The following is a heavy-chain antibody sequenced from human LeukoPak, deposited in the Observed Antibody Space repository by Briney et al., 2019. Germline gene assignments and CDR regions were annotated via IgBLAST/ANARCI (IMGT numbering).Heavy chain of an antibody. CDR3: AKVYGSGPYYPLQYYYYAMDV. Sequence: GGSLRLSCAASGFTFSSYWMSWVRQAPGKGLEWVANIKQDGSEKYYVDSVKGRFTISRDNAKNSLYLQMNSLRAEDTAVYYCAKVYGSGPYYPLQYYYYAMDVWGQGTTVTVSS. CDR2: IKQDGSEK. CDR1: GFTFSSYW. V-gene: IGHV3-7*01. J-gene: IGHJ6*02. D-gene: IGHD3-10*01.